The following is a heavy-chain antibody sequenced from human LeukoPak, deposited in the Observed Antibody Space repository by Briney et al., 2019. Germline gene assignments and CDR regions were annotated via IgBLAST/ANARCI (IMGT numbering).Heavy chain of an antibody. CDR2: IHSSGST. CDR1: GLSIRSYY. CDR3: ARDRYYYDSSGYLFDY. D-gene: IGHD3-22*01. J-gene: IGHJ4*02. V-gene: IGHV4-4*07. Sequence: SVTLSLTCTVSGLSIRSYYWSWLRQPTGKGLEWVGHIHSSGSTNYIPSLKSRVTMSVDTSKNQFSLKLSSVTAADTAVYYCARDRYYYDSSGYLFDYWGQGTLVSVSS.